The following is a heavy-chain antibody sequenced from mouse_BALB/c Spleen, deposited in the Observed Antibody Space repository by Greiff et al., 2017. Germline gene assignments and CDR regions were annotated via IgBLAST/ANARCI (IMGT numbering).Heavy chain of an antibody. CDR1: GYTFTSYV. J-gene: IGHJ3*01. CDR2: INPYNDGT. D-gene: IGHD2-4*01. V-gene: IGHV1-14*01. CDR3: ARSYDYDWAWFAY. Sequence: EVQVVESGPELVKPGASVKMSCKASGYTFTSYVMHWVKQKPGQGLEWIGYINPYNDGTKYNEKFKGKATLTSDKSSSTAYMELSSLTSEDSAVYYCARSYDYDWAWFAYWGQGTLVTVSA.